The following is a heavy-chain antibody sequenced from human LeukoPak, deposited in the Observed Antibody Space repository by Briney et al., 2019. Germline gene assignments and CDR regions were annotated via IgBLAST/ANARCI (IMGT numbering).Heavy chain of an antibody. CDR2: IYHTGGT. CDR1: GGSIRSCY. V-gene: IGHV4-4*07. D-gene: IGHD1-26*01. Sequence: SETLSLTCTVSGGSIRSCYWTWMRPPARKELEWIGRIYHTGGTHYNPSLERRAPMSVVMSKDQFAVKLTSVTAADTAVYFGASYSGSNVYYGYWGPATLVTVYS. CDR3: ASYSGSNVYYGY. J-gene: IGHJ4*02.